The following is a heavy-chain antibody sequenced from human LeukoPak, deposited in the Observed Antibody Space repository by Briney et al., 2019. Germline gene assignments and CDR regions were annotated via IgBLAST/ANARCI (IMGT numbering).Heavy chain of an antibody. J-gene: IGHJ4*02. CDR2: IDYSGRT. V-gene: IGHV4-59*01. CDR1: GGSISSYY. Sequence: ASETLSLTCTVSGGSISSYYWSWIRQPPGKGLEWIAYIDYSGRTNYNPSLKSRATISVDTSKDQFSLKLSSVTAADTAVYYCARTFSGWYLYFDYWGQGILVTVSS. CDR3: ARTFSGWYLYFDY. D-gene: IGHD6-19*01.